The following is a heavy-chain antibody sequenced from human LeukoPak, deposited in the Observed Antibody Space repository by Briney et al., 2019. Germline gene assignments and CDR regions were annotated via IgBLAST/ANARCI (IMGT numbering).Heavy chain of an antibody. V-gene: IGHV4-39*01. D-gene: IGHD6-13*01. Sequence: SETLSLTCTVSGVSIRSSRYCWGWLRQPPGKGREGSVSIYYSASTYYNPSLKSRVTISVDTSKNQFSLKLSSVTAADTAVYYCASGAAATYYYYYMDVWGKGTTVTISS. CDR1: GVSIRSSRYC. CDR2: IYYSAST. CDR3: ASGAAATYYYYYMDV. J-gene: IGHJ6*03.